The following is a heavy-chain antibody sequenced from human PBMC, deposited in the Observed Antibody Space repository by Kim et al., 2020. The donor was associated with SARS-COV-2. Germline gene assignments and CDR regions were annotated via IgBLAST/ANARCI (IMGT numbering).Heavy chain of an antibody. CDR3: ARARAQFYYGSGSYFDY. Sequence: KGRFTSSRDNAKNSLYLQMNSLRAEDTAVYYCARARAQFYYGSGSYFDYWGQGTLVTVSS. V-gene: IGHV3-11*01. D-gene: IGHD3-10*01. J-gene: IGHJ4*02.